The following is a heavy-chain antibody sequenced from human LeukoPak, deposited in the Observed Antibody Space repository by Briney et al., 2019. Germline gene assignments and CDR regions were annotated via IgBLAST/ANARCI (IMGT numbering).Heavy chain of an antibody. J-gene: IGHJ4*02. Sequence: ASVKVSCKASGGTFSSYTISWVRQAPGQGLEWMGRIIPILGIANYAQKFQGRVTITADKSTSTAYMELSSLRSEDTAVYYCARARGRIQQFYYFDYWGQGTLVTVSS. D-gene: IGHD5-18*01. CDR2: IIPILGIA. V-gene: IGHV1-69*02. CDR1: GGTFSSYT. CDR3: ARARGRIQQFYYFDY.